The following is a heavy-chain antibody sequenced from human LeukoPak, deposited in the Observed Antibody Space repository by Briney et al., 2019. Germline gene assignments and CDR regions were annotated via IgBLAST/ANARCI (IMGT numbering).Heavy chain of an antibody. CDR2: IYYSGST. V-gene: IGHV4-39*01. D-gene: IGHD2-2*02. CDR1: GGSISSSSYY. J-gene: IGHJ5*02. CDR3: ASRHCSSTSCYTSWFDP. Sequence: PSETLSLTCTVSGGSISSSSYYWGWIRQPPGKGLEWIGSIYYSGSTYYNPSLKSRVTISVDTSKNQFSLKLSSVTAADTAVYYCASRHCSSTSCYTSWFDPWCQGTLVTVSS.